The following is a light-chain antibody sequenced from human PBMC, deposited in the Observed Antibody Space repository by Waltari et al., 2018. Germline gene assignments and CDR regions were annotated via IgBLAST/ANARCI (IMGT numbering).Light chain of an antibody. Sequence: SYELTQPLSVSVALGQTARITCGGNNIGRKNVHRYQQKPGQAPVLVIYRDSNRPSGIPERFSGSNSGNTATLTISRAQAGDEADYYCQVWDSSTWVFGGGTKLTVL. CDR3: QVWDSSTWV. J-gene: IGLJ3*02. V-gene: IGLV3-9*01. CDR1: NIGRKN. CDR2: RDS.